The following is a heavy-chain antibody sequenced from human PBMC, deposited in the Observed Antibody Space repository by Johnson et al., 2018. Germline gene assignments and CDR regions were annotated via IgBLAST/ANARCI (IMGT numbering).Heavy chain of an antibody. CDR1: GFTFSSYA. CDR2: ISYDGSNK. Sequence: QVQLVESGGGVVQPGRSLRLSCAASGFTFSSYAMHWVRQAPGKGLEWVAVISYDGSNKYYADSVKGRFTISRDNSKNTLYLQMNSLRAEDTAGYYWARDREYYMDVWGKGTTVTVS. J-gene: IGHJ6*03. CDR3: ARDREYYMDV. V-gene: IGHV3-30-3*01.